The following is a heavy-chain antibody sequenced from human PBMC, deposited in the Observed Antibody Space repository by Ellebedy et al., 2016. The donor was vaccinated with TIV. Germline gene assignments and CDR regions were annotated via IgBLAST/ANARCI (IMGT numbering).Heavy chain of an antibody. CDR3: ARGLGGVS. D-gene: IGHD3-16*01. CDR2: IPHDGENQ. V-gene: IGHV3-30*04. Sequence: GGSLRLXXAASGFTFSTYTMHWVRQAPGKGLEWVAVIPHDGENQYYADSVKGRFTISRDNSKNTLYLQMIILRAEDTAVYYCARGLGGVSWGQGTLVTVSS. CDR1: GFTFSTYT. J-gene: IGHJ4*02.